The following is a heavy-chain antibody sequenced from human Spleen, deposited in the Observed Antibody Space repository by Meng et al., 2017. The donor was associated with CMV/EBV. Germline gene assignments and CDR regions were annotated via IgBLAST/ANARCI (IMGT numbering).Heavy chain of an antibody. J-gene: IGHJ4*02. Sequence: GESLKISCAASGFSFSTYPMHWVRQAPGKGLEWVAFISSDGSNKQYADSVKGRFTISRDNSKDTLFLQMNSLRPEDTAIYYCARDTADSPPALDYWGQGTLVTVPQ. CDR1: GFSFSTYP. V-gene: IGHV3-30-3*01. CDR2: ISSDGSNK. D-gene: IGHD2-21*02. CDR3: ARDTADSPPALDY.